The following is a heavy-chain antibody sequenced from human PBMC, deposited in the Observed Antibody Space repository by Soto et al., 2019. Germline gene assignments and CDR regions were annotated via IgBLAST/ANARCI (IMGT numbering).Heavy chain of an antibody. CDR1: GGTFSSYA. CDR2: IIPIFGTA. CDR3: ARKGYCSFGSCYPYYYYGIDG. Sequence: ASVKVSCKASGGTFSSYAISWVRQAPGQGLEWMGGIIPIFGTANYAQKFQGRVTITADESTSTAYMELSSLRSEDTAVYYCARKGYCSFGSCYPYYYYGIDGRAQRTTDTGSS. V-gene: IGHV1-69*13. J-gene: IGHJ6*02. D-gene: IGHD2-15*01.